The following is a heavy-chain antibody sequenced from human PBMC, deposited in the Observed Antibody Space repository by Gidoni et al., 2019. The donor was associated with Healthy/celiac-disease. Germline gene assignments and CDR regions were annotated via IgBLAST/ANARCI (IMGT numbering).Heavy chain of an antibody. CDR3: AKDIVPSIAAAGMGYVFDY. CDR2: ISWDGGST. J-gene: IGHJ4*02. Sequence: EVQLVESGGVVVQPGGSLRLSCAASGFTFDDYTMHWVRQAPGKGLEWVSLISWDGGSTYYADSVKGRFTISRDNSKNSLYLQMNSLRTEDTALYYCAKDIVPSIAAAGMGYVFDYWGQGTLVTVSS. CDR1: GFTFDDYT. V-gene: IGHV3-43*01. D-gene: IGHD6-13*01.